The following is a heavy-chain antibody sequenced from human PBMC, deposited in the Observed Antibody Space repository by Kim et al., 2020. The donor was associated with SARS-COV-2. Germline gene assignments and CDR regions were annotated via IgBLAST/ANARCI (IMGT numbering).Heavy chain of an antibody. D-gene: IGHD4-17*01. CDR2: ISSSSSTI. CDR1: GFTFSSYS. Sequence: GGSLRLSCAASGFTFSSYSMNWVRQAPGKGLEWVSYISSSSSTIYYADSVKGRFTISRDNAKNSLYLQMNSLRDEDTAVYYCARDRDYGDYIWYFDLWGRGTLVTVSS. V-gene: IGHV3-48*02. J-gene: IGHJ2*01. CDR3: ARDRDYGDYIWYFDL.